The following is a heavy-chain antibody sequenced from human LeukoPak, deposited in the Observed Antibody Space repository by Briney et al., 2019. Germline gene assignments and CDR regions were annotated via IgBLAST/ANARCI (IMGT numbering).Heavy chain of an antibody. V-gene: IGHV5-51*01. J-gene: IGHJ3*02. D-gene: IGHD3-3*01. Sequence: GESLKISCKGSGYSFTSYWIGWVRQMPGKGLEWMGIIYPGDSDTRYSPSFQGQVTISADKSISTAYLQWSSLKASDTAMYYCARTIFGAIRLYTPPRVGAFDIWGQGTMVTVSS. CDR2: IYPGDSDT. CDR1: GYSFTSYW. CDR3: ARTIFGAIRLYTPPRVGAFDI.